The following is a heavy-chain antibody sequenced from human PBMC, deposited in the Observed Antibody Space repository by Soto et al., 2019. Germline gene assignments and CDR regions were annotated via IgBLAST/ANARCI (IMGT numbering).Heavy chain of an antibody. Sequence: QVQLQESGPGLVKPSETLSLMCTVSGGSITNYYWSWNRQSPAKGLEWIGYVSDSGSTKYNPSLKSRVTISVDTSKNQFSLKLTSLTAADTAVYYCARERVGHSAMDVWGQGTTVTVSS. CDR2: VSDSGST. J-gene: IGHJ6*02. CDR1: GGSITNYY. V-gene: IGHV4-59*12. D-gene: IGHD1-26*01. CDR3: ARERVGHSAMDV.